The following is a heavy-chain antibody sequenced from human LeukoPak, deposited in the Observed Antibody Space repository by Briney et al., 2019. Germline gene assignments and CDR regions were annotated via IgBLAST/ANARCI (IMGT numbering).Heavy chain of an antibody. CDR3: AREGITGTAYFDY. J-gene: IGHJ4*02. D-gene: IGHD1-20*01. Sequence: GGSPRLSCAASGFTFSSYSMNWVRQAPGKGLEWVSSISSSSSYIYYADSVKGRFTISRDNAKNSLYLQMNSLRAEDTAVYYCAREGITGTAYFDYWGQGTLVTVSS. CDR2: ISSSSSYI. V-gene: IGHV3-21*01. CDR1: GFTFSSYS.